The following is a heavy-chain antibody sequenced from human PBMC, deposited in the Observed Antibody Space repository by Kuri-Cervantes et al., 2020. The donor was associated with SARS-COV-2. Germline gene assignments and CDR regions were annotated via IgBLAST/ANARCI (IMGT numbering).Heavy chain of an antibody. CDR2: ISWNSGSI. Sequence: SLKISCAASGFTFDDYAMHWVRQAPGKGLEWVSGISWNSGSIDYADSVKGRFTISGDNAKKSLYLQMNSLRAEDTAVYYCARDYRGFGDSSRDDYWGQGTLVTVSS. J-gene: IGHJ4*02. V-gene: IGHV3-9*01. CDR3: ARDYRGFGDSSRDDY. CDR1: GFTFDDYA. D-gene: IGHD6-13*01.